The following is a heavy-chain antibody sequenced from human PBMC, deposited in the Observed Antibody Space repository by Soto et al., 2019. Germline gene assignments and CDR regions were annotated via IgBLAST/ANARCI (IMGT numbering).Heavy chain of an antibody. CDR1: GFTFSSYG. D-gene: IGHD3-22*01. Sequence: GGSLRLSCAASGFTFSSYGMRWVRQAPGKGLEWVAVISYDGSNKYYADSVKGRFIISRDNSKNTLYLQMNSLRAEDTAVYYCAKATRTYYYDSSGYPNWFDPWGQGTLVTVSS. V-gene: IGHV3-30*18. CDR3: AKATRTYYYDSSGYPNWFDP. J-gene: IGHJ5*02. CDR2: ISYDGSNK.